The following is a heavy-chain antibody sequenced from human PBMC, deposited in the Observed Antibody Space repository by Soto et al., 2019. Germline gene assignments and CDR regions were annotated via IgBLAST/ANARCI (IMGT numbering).Heavy chain of an antibody. CDR2: IRGNGAGI. D-gene: IGHD2-15*01. CDR3: AKRGDILDVSSSFVGYGMDV. J-gene: IGHJ6*02. CDR1: GFTFRIYA. Sequence: PGGSLRLSCVASGFTFRIYAMTWVRQAPGKGLEWVARIRGNGAGISYADSVKGRFTISRDNSKNTVYLQMNSLRADDTAVYFCAKRGDILDVSSSFVGYGMDVCDQGTTVTVAS. V-gene: IGHV3-23*01.